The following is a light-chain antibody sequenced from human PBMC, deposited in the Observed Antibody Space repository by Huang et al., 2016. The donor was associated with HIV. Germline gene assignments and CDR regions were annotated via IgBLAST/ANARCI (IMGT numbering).Light chain of an antibody. CDR2: AAS. Sequence: DIQMTQSPPSLSPSIGDRVTITCRASQSISTYLNWYRHKPGEAPELLIHAASTYQNGVPSRFSGGGSGTHFTLTIDNLQAEDFATYYCQQSYSIPHTFGRGTKVDIK. J-gene: IGKJ2*01. V-gene: IGKV1-39*01. CDR3: QQSYSIPHT. CDR1: QSISTY.